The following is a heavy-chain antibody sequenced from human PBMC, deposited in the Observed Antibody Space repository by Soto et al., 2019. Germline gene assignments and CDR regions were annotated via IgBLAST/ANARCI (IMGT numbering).Heavy chain of an antibody. CDR3: ARYATSGWYIYY. V-gene: IGHV1-8*01. CDR1: GYTFTSYD. CDR2: MNPNSGNT. Sequence: GASVRVSCKASGYTFTSYDINWVRQATGQGLEWMGWMNPNSGNTGYAQKFQGRVTMTRNTSISTAYMELSSLRSEDTAVYYCARYATSGWYIYYRGQRTLVPVSS. J-gene: IGHJ4*02. D-gene: IGHD6-19*01.